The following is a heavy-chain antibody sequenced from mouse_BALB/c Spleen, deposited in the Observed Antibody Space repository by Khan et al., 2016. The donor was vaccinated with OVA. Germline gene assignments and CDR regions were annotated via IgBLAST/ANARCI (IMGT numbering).Heavy chain of an antibody. CDR1: GFTFSTYG. CDR3: ARLAYYYDSEGFAY. J-gene: IGHJ3*01. D-gene: IGHD1-1*01. Sequence: EVELVEPGGDVVKPGGSLKLSCAASGFTFSTYGMSWARQTPDKRLEWVATVSTGGHYTYSTDTVKGRFTISRDNAKNTLYLQMSSLKSEDTAIFYCARLAYYYDSEGFAYWGQGTLVTVSA. V-gene: IGHV5-6*01. CDR2: VSTGGHYT.